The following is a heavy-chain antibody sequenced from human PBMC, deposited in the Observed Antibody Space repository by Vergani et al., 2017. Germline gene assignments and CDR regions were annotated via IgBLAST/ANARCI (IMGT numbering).Heavy chain of an antibody. CDR2: MNPNSGNT. Sequence: QVQLVQSGAEVKKPGASVKVSCKASGYTFTSYDINLVRQATGQGLEWMGWMNPNSGNTGYAQKFQGRVTMTRNTSISTAYMELSSLRSEDTAVYYCARVYDSSGYYYGLAEYFQHWGQGTLVTVSS. CDR1: GYTFTSYD. V-gene: IGHV1-8*01. D-gene: IGHD3-22*01. CDR3: ARVYDSSGYYYGLAEYFQH. J-gene: IGHJ1*01.